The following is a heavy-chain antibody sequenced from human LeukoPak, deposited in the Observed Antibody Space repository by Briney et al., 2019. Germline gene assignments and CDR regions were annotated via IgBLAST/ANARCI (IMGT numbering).Heavy chain of an antibody. J-gene: IGHJ4*02. CDR1: GGSISSYY. D-gene: IGHD1-26*01. V-gene: IGHV4-59*08. CDR2: IYYSGST. Sequence: PETLSLTCTVSGGSISSYYWSWIRQPPGKGLEWIGYIYYSGSTNYNPSLKSRVTISVDTSKNQFSLKLSSVTAADTAVYYCARQGGVGATRYFDYWGQGTLVTVSS. CDR3: ARQGGVGATRYFDY.